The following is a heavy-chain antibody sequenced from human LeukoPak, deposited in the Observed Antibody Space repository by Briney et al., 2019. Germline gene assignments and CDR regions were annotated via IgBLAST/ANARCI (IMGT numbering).Heavy chain of an antibody. V-gene: IGHV3-23*01. CDR2: ISGSGGST. Sequence: TGGSLRLSCAASGFTFSSYGMSWVRQAPGKGLEWVSAISGSGGSTYYADSVKGRFTISRDNSKNTLYLQMNSLRAEDTAVYYCARAQGYGSGSYYNPPDYWGQGTLVTVSS. D-gene: IGHD3-10*01. CDR3: ARAQGYGSGSYYNPPDY. CDR1: GFTFSSYG. J-gene: IGHJ4*02.